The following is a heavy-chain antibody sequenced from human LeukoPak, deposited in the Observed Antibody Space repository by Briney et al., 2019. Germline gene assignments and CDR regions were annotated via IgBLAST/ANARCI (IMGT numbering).Heavy chain of an antibody. CDR3: ARATITMAVGVPADAFDI. V-gene: IGHV4-30-4*08. CDR2: IYYSGNT. CDR1: GGSISSSSYY. J-gene: IGHJ3*02. D-gene: IGHD3-22*01. Sequence: SETLSLTCTVSGGSISSSSYYWGWIRQPPGKGLEWIGYIYYSGNTYYNPSLKSRVTISVDRSKNQFSLKQSSVTAADTAVYYCARATITMAVGVPADAFDIWGQGTMVTVSS.